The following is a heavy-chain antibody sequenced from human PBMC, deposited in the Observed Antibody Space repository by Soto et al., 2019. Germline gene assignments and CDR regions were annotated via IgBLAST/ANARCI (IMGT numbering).Heavy chain of an antibody. CDR2: ISAYNGNT. CDR1: GYTFTSYG. V-gene: IGHV1-18*01. D-gene: IGHD3-22*01. CDR3: ARDLGLYYDSSGYYYFFGTRPQQQNDY. J-gene: IGHJ4*01. Sequence: ASVKVSCKASGYTFTSYGISWVRQAPGQGLEWMGWISAYNGNTNYAQKLQGRVTMTTDTSTSTAYMELRSLRSDDTAVYYCARDLGLYYDSSGYYYFFGTRPQQQNDYWG.